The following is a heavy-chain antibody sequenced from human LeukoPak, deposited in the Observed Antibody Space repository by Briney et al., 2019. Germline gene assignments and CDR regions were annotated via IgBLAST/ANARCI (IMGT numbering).Heavy chain of an antibody. J-gene: IGHJ3*01. CDR2: IKKDGSEE. CDR3: ARSNPNRNALDL. V-gene: IGHV3-7*01. Sequence: GGSLRLSCAASGFTLNSYLMSWVRQAPGRGLEWVANIKKDGSEESYLDSVKGRFAVSRDNAKNSLFLQMNSLRGEDTAVYYCARSNPNRNALDLWGQGTMVTISS. CDR1: GFTLNSYL. D-gene: IGHD1-14*01.